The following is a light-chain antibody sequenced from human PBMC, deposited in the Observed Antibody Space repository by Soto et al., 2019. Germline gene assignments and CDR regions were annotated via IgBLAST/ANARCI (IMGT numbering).Light chain of an antibody. V-gene: IGKV1-5*01. J-gene: IGKJ4*01. CDR2: DAY. Sequence: DIQMTQSPSTLSASVGDRVTITCRASQTVGSWLAWYRQNPGTAPKLLIYDAYTLESGVPSRFSGSGSGTQFTLTISSLQPDDFATYFCQQYDDYPLTFGGGTKVEIK. CDR3: QQYDDYPLT. CDR1: QTVGSW.